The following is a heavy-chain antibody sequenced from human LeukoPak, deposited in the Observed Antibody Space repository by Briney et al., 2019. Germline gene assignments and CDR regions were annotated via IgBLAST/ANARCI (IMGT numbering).Heavy chain of an antibody. CDR3: AKGPDYDYVWGSYRLDY. J-gene: IGHJ4*02. V-gene: IGHV4-59*01. CDR2: IHYTGRT. CDR1: GGSISTYY. Sequence: SETLSLTCTVSGGSISTYYWSWIRQPPGKGLEWIGYIHYTGRTNYNPSLKSRVSISVDTSKNQLSLRLSSVTAADTAVYYCAKGPDYDYVWGSYRLDYWGQGTLVTVSS. D-gene: IGHD3-16*02.